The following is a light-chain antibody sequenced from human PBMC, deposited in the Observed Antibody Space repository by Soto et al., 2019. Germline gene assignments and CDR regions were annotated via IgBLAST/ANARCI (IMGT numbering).Light chain of an antibody. CDR2: EVS. J-gene: IGLJ1*01. CDR3: SSHAGSNNV. Sequence: QSVLTQPPSASGSPGQSVPISCTGTSSDVGGYNYVSWYQQHPGKAPKLIIYEVSKRPSGAPARFSGSKPGNTASLTVSWLQAEDEGDYYCSSHAGSNNVFGTGTKVTVL. V-gene: IGLV2-8*01. CDR1: SSDVGGYNY.